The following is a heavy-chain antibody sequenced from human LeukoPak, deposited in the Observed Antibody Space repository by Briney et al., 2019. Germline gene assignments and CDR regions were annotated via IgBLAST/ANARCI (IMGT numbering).Heavy chain of an antibody. CDR1: GFTFDDYG. CDR2: INWNGGST. CDR3: ARAQDYNWNYVPY. V-gene: IGHV3-20*04. D-gene: IGHD1-1*01. J-gene: IGHJ4*02. Sequence: RTGGSLRLSCAASGFTFDDYGMSWVRQAPGKGLEWVSGINWNGGSTDYADSVKGRFTISRDNAKNSLYLQMNSLRAEDTALYYCARAQDYNWNYVPYWGQGTLVTVSS.